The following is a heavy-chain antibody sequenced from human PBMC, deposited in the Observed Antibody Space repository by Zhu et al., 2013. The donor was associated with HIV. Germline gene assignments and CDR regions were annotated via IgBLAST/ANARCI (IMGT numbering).Heavy chain of an antibody. CDR2: ISWNSGSI. V-gene: IGHV3-9*01. Sequence: EVQLVESGGGLVQPGRSLRLSCAASGFTFDDYAMHWVRQAPGKGLEWVSGISWNSGSIGYADSVKGRFTISRDNAKNSLYLQMNSLRAEDTALYYCAKAAAGTGNWYFDLWGRGTLVTVSS. CDR1: GFTFDDYA. CDR3: AKAAAGTGNWYFDL. J-gene: IGHJ2*01. D-gene: IGHD6-13*01.